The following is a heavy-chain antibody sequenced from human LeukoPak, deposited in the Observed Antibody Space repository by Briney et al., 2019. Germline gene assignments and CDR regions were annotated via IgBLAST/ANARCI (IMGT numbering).Heavy chain of an antibody. CDR2: ISGSDGST. D-gene: IGHD4-17*01. V-gene: IGHV3-23*01. CDR3: AKMGTMTTQSTHLDY. CDR1: GFIFSNYA. Sequence: GGSLRLSCAASGFIFSNYAMTWVRQAPGKGLEWVSTISGSDGSTYYADSVKGRFTIFRDDSKNTLYLQMNSLRAADTAVYYCAKMGTMTTQSTHLDYWGQGTLVTVSS. J-gene: IGHJ4*02.